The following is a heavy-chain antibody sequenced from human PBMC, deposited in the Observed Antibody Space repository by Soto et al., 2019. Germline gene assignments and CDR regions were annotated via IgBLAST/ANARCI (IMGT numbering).Heavy chain of an antibody. CDR2: IFSNDEK. D-gene: IGHD6-13*01. CDR3: ARILEQQLDNWFDP. Sequence: QVTLKESGPVLVKPTETLTLTCTVSGFSLSNARMGVSWIRQPPGKALEWLAHIFSNDEKSYSTSLKSRLTNTNDTSKSQVVLTMTNMDPVDTATYYCARILEQQLDNWFDPWGQGTLVTVSS. V-gene: IGHV2-26*01. CDR1: GFSLSNARMG. J-gene: IGHJ5*02.